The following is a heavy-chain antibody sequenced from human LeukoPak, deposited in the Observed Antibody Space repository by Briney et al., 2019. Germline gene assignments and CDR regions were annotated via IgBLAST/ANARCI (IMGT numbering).Heavy chain of an antibody. CDR2: IKQDGSEK. CDR1: GFTLSSSW. Sequence: GGSLRLSCAASGFTLSSSWMSWVRQAPGKGLDWVANIKQDGSEKYYVDSVKGRFTISRDNAKNSLYLQMNGLRAEDTAVYYCVRVHYYYMDVWGKGTTVTVSS. CDR3: VRVHYYYMDV. V-gene: IGHV3-7*04. J-gene: IGHJ6*03.